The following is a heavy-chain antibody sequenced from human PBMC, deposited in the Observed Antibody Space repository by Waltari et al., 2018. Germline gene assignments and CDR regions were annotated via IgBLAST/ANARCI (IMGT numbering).Heavy chain of an antibody. V-gene: IGHV4-39*01. CDR1: GGSLSSSSYF. Sequence: QLQLQESGPGLVKPSETLSLTCTVSGGSLSSSSYFWAWIRQPPGKGLGWIGLIYYSGTTYDNLSLKSRVTISVDRSTNQVSLKLTSVTAADTAVYFCAREVPRNGYIGLIYYYMDVWGKGTTVTVSS. D-gene: IGHD5-12*01. J-gene: IGHJ6*03. CDR2: IYYSGTT. CDR3: AREVPRNGYIGLIYYYMDV.